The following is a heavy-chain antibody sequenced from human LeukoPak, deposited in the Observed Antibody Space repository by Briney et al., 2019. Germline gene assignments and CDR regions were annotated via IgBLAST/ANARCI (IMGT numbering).Heavy chain of an antibody. D-gene: IGHD4-11*01. CDR3: ARAASNYGYYYYYMDV. CDR2: IYYSGST. J-gene: IGHJ6*03. Sequence: PSETLSLTCTVSGGSISSYYWSWIRHPPGKGLEWIGYIYYSGSTNYNPSLKSRVTISVDTSKNQFSLKLSSVTAADTAVYYCARAASNYGYYYYYMDVWGKGTTVTVSS. CDR1: GGSISSYY. V-gene: IGHV4-59*01.